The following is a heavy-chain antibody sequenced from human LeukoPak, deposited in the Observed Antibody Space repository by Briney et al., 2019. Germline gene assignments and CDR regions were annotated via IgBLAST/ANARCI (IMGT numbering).Heavy chain of an antibody. CDR3: ASGGLWFGELNQMGDAFDI. V-gene: IGHV1-8*01. CDR2: MNPNSGNT. D-gene: IGHD3-10*01. Sequence: ASVKVSCKASGYTFTSYDINWVRQATGQGLEWMGWMNPNSGNTSYAQKFQGRVTMTRNTSISTAYMELSSLRSEDTAVYYCASGGLWFGELNQMGDAFDIWGQGTMVTVSS. J-gene: IGHJ3*02. CDR1: GYTFTSYD.